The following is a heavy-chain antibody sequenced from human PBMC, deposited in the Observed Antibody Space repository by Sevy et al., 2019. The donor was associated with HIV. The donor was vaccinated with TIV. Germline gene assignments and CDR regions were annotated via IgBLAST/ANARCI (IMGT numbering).Heavy chain of an antibody. D-gene: IGHD2-15*01. CDR3: ESEACSRLHDY. CDR2: LSFGCGKI. CDR1: GFAFYDYS. V-gene: IGHV3-23*01. J-gene: IGHJ4*02. Sequence: GGSLRLSCAASGFAFYDYSMSWIRQAPGKGLEWVATLSFGCGKINYADSVKGRFTISRDNSKNSFYLQMDNLRVEDTVLYYCESEACSRLHDYWGQGTRVTVSS.